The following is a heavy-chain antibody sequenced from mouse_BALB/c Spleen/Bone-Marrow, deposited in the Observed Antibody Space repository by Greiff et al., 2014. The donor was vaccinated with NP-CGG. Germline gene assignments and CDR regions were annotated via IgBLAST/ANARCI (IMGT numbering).Heavy chain of an antibody. CDR1: GFTFSSYG. CDR2: INSNGCST. V-gene: IGHV5-6-3*01. D-gene: IGHD2-4*01. J-gene: IGHJ3*01. CDR3: ARDMITTRGFAY. Sequence: EVKLEESGGGLVQPGGSLKLSCAASGFTFSSYGMSWVRQTPDKRLELVATINSNGCSTYYPDSVKGRFTISRDNAKNTLYLQMSSLKSEDTAMYYCARDMITTRGFAYWGQGTLVTVSA.